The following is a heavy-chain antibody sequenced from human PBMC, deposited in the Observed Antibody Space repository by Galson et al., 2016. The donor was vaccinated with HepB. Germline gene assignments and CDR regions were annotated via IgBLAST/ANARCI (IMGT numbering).Heavy chain of an antibody. CDR1: GYSFDTYW. CDR2: TYPGDTDP. J-gene: IGHJ4*02. V-gene: IGHV5-51*01. CDR3: ARQRKATYDFWSGRFKSFDH. D-gene: IGHD3-3*01. Sequence: QSGAEVKKPGESLKISCTGSGYSFDTYWIGWVRQMAGKGLEWMGTTYPGDTDPRYSPSFQGQVTISADKSTNTAYLEWSSLKASDTAIYYCARQRKATYDFWSGRFKSFDHWGQGTLVTVSS.